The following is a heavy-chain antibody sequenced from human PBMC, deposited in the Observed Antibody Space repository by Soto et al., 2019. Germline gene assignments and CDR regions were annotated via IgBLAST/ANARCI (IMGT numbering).Heavy chain of an antibody. CDR3: ARDRVTGTLIGGANYYGMDV. D-gene: IGHD1-7*01. CDR1: GGTFSSYA. J-gene: IGHJ6*02. Sequence: SVKVSCKASGGTFSSYAISWVRQAPGQGLEWMGGIIPIFGTANYAQKFQGRVTITADQSTSTAYMKLSSLRSEDTAVYYCARDRVTGTLIGGANYYGMDVWGQGTTVTVSS. V-gene: IGHV1-69*13. CDR2: IIPIFGTA.